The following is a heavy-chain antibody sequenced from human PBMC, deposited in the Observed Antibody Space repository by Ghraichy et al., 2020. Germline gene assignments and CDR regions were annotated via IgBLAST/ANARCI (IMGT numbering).Heavy chain of an antibody. V-gene: IGHV3-7*01. CDR1: GFTFNSYW. D-gene: IGHD5-12*01. CDR3: ARDGVSGYDY. J-gene: IGHJ4*02. CDR2: IKKDGSDK. Sequence: VSLRLSCAASGFTFNSYWMSWVRQAPGKGLEWVANIKKDGSDKYYVDSVWGRFTISRDNAKNSLYLQMNSLRAEDTAIYYCARDGVSGYDYWGQGTLVTVSS.